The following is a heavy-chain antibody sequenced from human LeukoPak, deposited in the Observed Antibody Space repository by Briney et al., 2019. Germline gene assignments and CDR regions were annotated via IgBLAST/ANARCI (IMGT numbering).Heavy chain of an antibody. J-gene: IGHJ4*02. V-gene: IGHV3-74*01. CDR1: GFTFSRYW. D-gene: IGHD5-12*01. CDR3: ASTEYVAPHFDQ. Sequence: GGSLRLSCAASGFTFSRYWMHWVRQTPGKGLVWVSLINSDGTTTFYADSVKGRFTISRDNARNTLYLQMSSLRAEDTAVYYCASTEYVAPHFDQWGQGTLVTVSS. CDR2: INSDGTTT.